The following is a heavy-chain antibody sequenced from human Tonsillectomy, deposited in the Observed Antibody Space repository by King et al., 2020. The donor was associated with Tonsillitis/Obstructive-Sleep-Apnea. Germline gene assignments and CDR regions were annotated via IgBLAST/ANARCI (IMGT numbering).Heavy chain of an antibody. Sequence: VQLVESGGGLVQPGRSLRLSCTASGFTFGDYTMSWVRQAPGKGLEWVGFIRSKAYGGTTEYAASVKGRFTISRDDSKSIAYPQMNSLKTEDTAVYYCTGRRILLSSNWPVAEYDYFRDVWRKGTTVTVS. V-gene: IGHV3-49*04. CDR2: IRSKAYGGTT. J-gene: IGHJ6*03. D-gene: IGHD6-13*01. CDR3: TGRRILLSSNWPVAEYDYFRDV. CDR1: GFTFGDYT.